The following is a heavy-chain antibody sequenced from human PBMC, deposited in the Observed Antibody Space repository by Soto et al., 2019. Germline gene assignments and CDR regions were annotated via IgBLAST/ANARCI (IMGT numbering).Heavy chain of an antibody. CDR1: GYTFTSYG. D-gene: IGHD3-16*02. J-gene: IGHJ4*02. CDR3: ARDRYDYIWGSYRLFDY. CDR2: ISAYNGNT. Sequence: ASVKVSCKASGYTFTSYGISWVRQAPGQGLEWMGWISAYNGNTNYAPKLQGRVTMNTDTYTSTAYMEQRSLRSDDTAVYYCARDRYDYIWGSYRLFDYWGQGTLVTVSS. V-gene: IGHV1-18*01.